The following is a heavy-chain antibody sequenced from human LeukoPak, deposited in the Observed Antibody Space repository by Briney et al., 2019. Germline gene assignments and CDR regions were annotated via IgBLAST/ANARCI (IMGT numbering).Heavy chain of an antibody. J-gene: IGHJ5*02. CDR1: GYSFTSYW. V-gene: IGHV5-51*01. Sequence: GESLKISCQGSGYSFTSYWIGLVRQMPGKGLGWMGIIYSGDSDTRYSPSFQGQVTISADKSISTAYLQWSSLKASDTAMYYCARLPRYSSSWYWSGWFDPWGQGTLVTVSS. D-gene: IGHD6-13*01. CDR3: ARLPRYSSSWYWSGWFDP. CDR2: IYSGDSDT.